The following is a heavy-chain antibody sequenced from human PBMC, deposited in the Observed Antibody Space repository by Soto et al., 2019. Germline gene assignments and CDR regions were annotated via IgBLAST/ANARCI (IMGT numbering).Heavy chain of an antibody. CDR3: AKTYYYYSSGYSETDY. CDR2: IYPGDSDT. J-gene: IGHJ4*02. V-gene: IGHV5-51*01. CDR1: GYSFTSYW. Sequence: GESLKISCKGSGYSFTSYWIGWVRQMPGKGLEWMVIIYPGDSDTRYSPSFQGQVTNSADNSISTAYLQWSSLKASDTAMYYCAKTYYYYSSGYSETDYWGQGTLVTVSS. D-gene: IGHD3-22*01.